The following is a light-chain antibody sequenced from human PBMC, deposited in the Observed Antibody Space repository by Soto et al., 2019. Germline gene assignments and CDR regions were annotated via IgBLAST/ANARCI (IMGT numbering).Light chain of an antibody. CDR3: NSFTSSATYV. CDR2: DVT. J-gene: IGLJ1*01. V-gene: IGLV2-14*03. CDR1: SSDVGAYNH. Sequence: QSVLTQPASVSGSPGQSITISCTGTSSDVGAYNHDSWYQQHPGKVPKLMIYDVTHRPSGISNRFSGSKSGDTASLTISGLQAEDEAYYYCNSFTSSATYVFGTGTKLTVL.